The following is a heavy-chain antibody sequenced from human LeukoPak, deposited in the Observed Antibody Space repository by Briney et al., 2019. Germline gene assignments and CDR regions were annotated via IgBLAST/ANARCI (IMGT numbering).Heavy chain of an antibody. J-gene: IGHJ4*02. CDR3: ARDGYATTVIEDDY. Sequence: ASVKVSCKASGYTFTSYGISWVRQAPGQGLEWMGWISAYNGNTNSAQKLQGRVTMTTDTSTSTAYMELRSLRSDDAAVYYCARDGYATTVIEDDYWGQGTLVTVSS. V-gene: IGHV1-18*01. CDR2: ISAYNGNT. CDR1: GYTFTSYG. D-gene: IGHD4-17*01.